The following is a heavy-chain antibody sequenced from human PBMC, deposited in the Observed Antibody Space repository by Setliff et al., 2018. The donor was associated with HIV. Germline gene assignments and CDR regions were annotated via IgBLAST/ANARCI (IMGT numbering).Heavy chain of an antibody. J-gene: IGHJ5*02. CDR2: ISPYTGNT. Sequence: VKVSCKASGYSFINYGISWVRQAPGQGPEWMGWISPYTGNTDYAPRLLGRVAMTTDTSTSTAYLELRSLTSDDTAVYYCARARLQGIVTAVGPRDNCLDPWGQGTRVTVSS. CDR3: ARARLQGIVTAVGPRDNCLDP. D-gene: IGHD1-26*01. V-gene: IGHV1-18*01. CDR1: GYSFINYG.